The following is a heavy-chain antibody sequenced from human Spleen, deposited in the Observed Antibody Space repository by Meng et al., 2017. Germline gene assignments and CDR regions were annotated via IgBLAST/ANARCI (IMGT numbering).Heavy chain of an antibody. CDR1: GGSFSGYY. J-gene: IGHJ5*02. Sequence: QVPLQQWGAVLLKPSETLSLTFAVYGGSFSGYYWSWIRQPPGKGLEWIGEINHSGSTNYNPSLKSRVTISVDTSKNQFSLKLSSVTAADTAVYYCARPSRYNWFDPWGQGTLVTVSS. V-gene: IGHV4-34*01. D-gene: IGHD6-6*01. CDR3: ARPSRYNWFDP. CDR2: INHSGST.